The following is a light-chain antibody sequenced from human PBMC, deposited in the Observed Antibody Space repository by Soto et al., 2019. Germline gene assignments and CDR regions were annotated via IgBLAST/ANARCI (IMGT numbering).Light chain of an antibody. V-gene: IGLV2-11*01. CDR2: DVS. J-gene: IGLJ1*01. CDR1: SSDVGGYNY. CDR3: CSYAGRYTYV. Sequence: SGLTQPRSVSGSPGQSVTISCTGASSDVGGYNYVSWYQHHPGKAPKLMIYDVSKRPSGVPDRFSGSKSGNTASLTISGLQTEDEADYYCCSYAGRYTYVFGTGTKVTVL.